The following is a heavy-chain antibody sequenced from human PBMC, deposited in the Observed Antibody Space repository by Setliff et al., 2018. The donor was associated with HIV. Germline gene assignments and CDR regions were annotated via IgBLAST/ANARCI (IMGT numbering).Heavy chain of an antibody. J-gene: IGHJ6*03. CDR1: GYTFSGYY. Sequence: ASVKVSCKAVGYTFSGYYLHWVRQAPGQGLEWMGRINPKSGGTQYSQKFQGRVTMARDVSISTFYMQLTRLRSDDTAMYYCARDKGGQFFFYYMDVWGKGTTVTVSS. D-gene: IGHD3-16*01. CDR3: ARDKGGQFFFYYMDV. V-gene: IGHV1-2*06. CDR2: INPKSGGT.